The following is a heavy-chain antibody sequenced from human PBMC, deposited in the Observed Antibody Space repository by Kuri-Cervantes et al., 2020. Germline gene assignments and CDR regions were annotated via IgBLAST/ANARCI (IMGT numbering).Heavy chain of an antibody. Sequence: SETLSLTCAVYGGSLSGFYWSWIRQPPGKGLEWIGEINHSGSTNYNPSLKSRVTISVDTSKKQFSLKLSSVTAADTGVYYCARSAKYYDFWSGYYNPGGWYYYYYMDVWGKGTTVTVSS. CDR2: INHSGST. CDR1: GGSLSGFY. D-gene: IGHD3-3*01. V-gene: IGHV4-34*01. CDR3: ARSAKYYDFWSGYYNPGGWYYYYYMDV. J-gene: IGHJ6*03.